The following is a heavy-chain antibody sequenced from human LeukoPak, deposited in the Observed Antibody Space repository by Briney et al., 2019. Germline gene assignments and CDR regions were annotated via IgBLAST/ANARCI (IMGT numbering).Heavy chain of an antibody. D-gene: IGHD3-22*01. V-gene: IGHV4-34*01. CDR1: GGSFSSYS. J-gene: IGHJ4*02. Sequence: SETLSLTCAVYGGSFSSYSWSWIRQPPGKGLEWIGEINHSGSTNYNPSLKSRVTISVDTSKNQFSLKLSSVTAADTAVYYCVNYYDSSDYQQPNHFDYWGQGTLVTVSS. CDR2: INHSGST. CDR3: VNYYDSSDYQQPNHFDY.